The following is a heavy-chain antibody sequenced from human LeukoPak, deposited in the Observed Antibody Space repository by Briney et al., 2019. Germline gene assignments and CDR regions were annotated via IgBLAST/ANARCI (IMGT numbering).Heavy chain of an antibody. CDR3: ARDDIGCSGGSCYSLVTPKYYFDY. CDR1: GFTFSSYS. V-gene: IGHV3-21*01. CDR2: ISSSSSYI. D-gene: IGHD2-15*01. J-gene: IGHJ4*02. Sequence: PGGSLRLSCAASGFTFSSYSMNWGRQAPGKGLEWVSSISSSSSYIYYADSVKGRFTISRDNAKNSLYLQMNSLRAEDTAVYYCARDDIGCSGGSCYSLVTPKYYFDYWGQGTLVTVSS.